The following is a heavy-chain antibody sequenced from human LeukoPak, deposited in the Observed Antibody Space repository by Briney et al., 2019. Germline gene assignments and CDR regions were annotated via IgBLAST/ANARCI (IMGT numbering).Heavy chain of an antibody. CDR2: ISYDGSNK. CDR1: GFTFSSYA. V-gene: IGHV3-30*04. CDR3: ARSYYDILIGYPKSNWFDP. J-gene: IGHJ5*02. D-gene: IGHD3-9*01. Sequence: PGRSLRLSCAASGFTFSSYAMHWVRQAPGKGLEWVAVISYDGSNKYYADSVKGRFTISRDNSKNTLYLQMNSLRAEDTAVYYCARSYYDILIGYPKSNWFDPWGQGTLVTVSS.